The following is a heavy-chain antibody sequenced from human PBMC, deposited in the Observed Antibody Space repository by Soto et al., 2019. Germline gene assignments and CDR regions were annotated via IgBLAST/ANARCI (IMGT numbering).Heavy chain of an antibody. CDR3: AKGIGTGLYRGYVEY. V-gene: IGHV3-23*01. Sequence: EVQLLESGGGLVQPGGSLRLSCVASGFTFTNNAMSWVRQSPGKGLEWVSLIGHITTTPHYPDSVRGRFTISRDTSRNTLYLQMNRLRAEDTSRYYSAKGIGTGLYRGYVEYWGQGNLVSV. J-gene: IGHJ4*02. D-gene: IGHD3-10*01. CDR2: IGHITTTP. CDR1: GFTFTNNA.